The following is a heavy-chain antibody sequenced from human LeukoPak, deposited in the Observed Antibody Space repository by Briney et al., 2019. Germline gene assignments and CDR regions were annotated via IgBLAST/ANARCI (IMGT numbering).Heavy chain of an antibody. V-gene: IGHV3-30*02. CDR3: ARRAGAYSHPYDY. D-gene: IGHD4/OR15-4a*01. J-gene: IGHJ4*02. CDR2: IRNVGNDK. Sequence: GGSLRLSCAASGFTFDCCGMHWVRQAPGKGLEWVAFIRNVGNDKYYADSVKGRFFISRDNSKNTLSLQMNSLRAEDTAVYYCARRAGAYSHPYDYWGQGTLVTVSS. CDR1: GFTFDCCG.